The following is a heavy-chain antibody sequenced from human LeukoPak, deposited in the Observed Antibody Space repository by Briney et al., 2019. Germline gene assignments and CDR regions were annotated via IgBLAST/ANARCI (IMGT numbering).Heavy chain of an antibody. D-gene: IGHD3-3*01. V-gene: IGHV3-21*06. CDR2: ISSSSYI. J-gene: IGHJ4*02. Sequence: PGGSLRLSCAASGFTFSSYSTNWVRQAPGKGLEWVSSISSSSYIYYADSVKGRFTISRDNAKNPLYLQMNSLRAEDTAVYYCATTYYDFWSGSPPYYFDYWGQGTLVTVSS. CDR1: GFTFSSYS. CDR3: ATTYYDFWSGSPPYYFDY.